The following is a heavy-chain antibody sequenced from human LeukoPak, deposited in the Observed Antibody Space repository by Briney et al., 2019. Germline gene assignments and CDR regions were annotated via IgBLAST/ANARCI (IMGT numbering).Heavy chain of an antibody. CDR1: GFKFDDYA. CDR2: ITWNSGRL. V-gene: IGHV3-9*01. CDR3: AKGAQQFNYFDY. Sequence: GGSLRLSCATSGFKFDDYAMHWVRQAPGMGLELISGITWNSGRLDYADSVKGRFTISRDSDKKSLYLQMNSLRPQDTAVYFCAKGAQQFNYFDYWGPGTLVTVSS. J-gene: IGHJ4*02. D-gene: IGHD4-4*01.